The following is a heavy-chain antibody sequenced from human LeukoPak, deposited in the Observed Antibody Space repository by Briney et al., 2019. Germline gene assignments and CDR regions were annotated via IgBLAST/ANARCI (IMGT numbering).Heavy chain of an antibody. CDR3: ARGPWYYYDSSGYH. J-gene: IGHJ4*02. CDR1: GGSFSGYY. Sequence: SETLSLTCAVYGGSFSGYYWSWIRQPPGKGLEWIGEINHSGSTNYNPSLKSRVTISVDTSKNQFSLKLSSVTAADTAVYYCARGPWYYYDSSGYHWGQGTLVTVSS. V-gene: IGHV4-34*01. CDR2: INHSGST. D-gene: IGHD3-22*01.